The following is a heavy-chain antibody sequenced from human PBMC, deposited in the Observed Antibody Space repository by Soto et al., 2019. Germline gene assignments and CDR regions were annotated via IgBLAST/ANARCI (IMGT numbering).Heavy chain of an antibody. D-gene: IGHD5-12*01. CDR3: AHSDGGYEIIYCDL. CDR2: IYYNDDR. V-gene: IGHV2-5*01. Sequence: SGPTLVNSTPSLTLTCTFSGFSFTTAGVAVSWIRQTPGGALEWLTLIYYNDDRRFSPSLKTRLTITGDTSKNQVVLSLTNVDPGDTATYFCAHSDGGYEIIYCDLYGQGIPVTVSS. CDR1: GFSFTTAGVA. J-gene: IGHJ5*02.